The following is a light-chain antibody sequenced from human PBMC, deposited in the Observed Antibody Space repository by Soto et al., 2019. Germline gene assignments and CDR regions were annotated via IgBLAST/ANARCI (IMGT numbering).Light chain of an antibody. Sequence: QSVLTQPASVSGSPGQSLTISCTGTSSDVGGYNYVSWYLQHPGKAPKLIIYDVSNRPSGVSNRFSGSKSGNTASLTISGLQAEDEADYYCGSYTSSTTLLFGGGTKLTVL. CDR3: GSYTSSTTLL. CDR2: DVS. CDR1: SSDVGGYNY. J-gene: IGLJ2*01. V-gene: IGLV2-14*03.